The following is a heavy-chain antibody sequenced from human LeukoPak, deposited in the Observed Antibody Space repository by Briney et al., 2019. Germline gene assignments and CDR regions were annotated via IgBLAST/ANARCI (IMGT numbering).Heavy chain of an antibody. Sequence: GGSLRLSCAASGFTFSNAWMSWVRQAPGKGLEWVGRIKSKTDGGTTGYAAPVKGRFTISRDDSKNTLYLQMNSLKTEDTAVYYCTTVSRRFLEWSLYYYYYMDVWGKGTTVTVSS. CDR2: IKSKTDGGTT. D-gene: IGHD3-3*01. J-gene: IGHJ6*03. CDR1: GFTFSNAW. V-gene: IGHV3-15*01. CDR3: TTVSRRFLEWSLYYYYYMDV.